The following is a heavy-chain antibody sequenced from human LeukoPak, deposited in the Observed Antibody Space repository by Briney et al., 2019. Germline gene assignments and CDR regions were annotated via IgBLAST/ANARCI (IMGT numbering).Heavy chain of an antibody. Sequence: GGALRLSCAASGFTFSSYAMSWVRQAPGKGLEGVSAISGRGGSTYYADSVKGRFTISRDNSKNTLYMQMNSLRAEDTAVYYCAKDKVPGIAVAGRLGYWGQGTLVTVSS. CDR1: GFTFSSYA. J-gene: IGHJ4*02. V-gene: IGHV3-23*01. CDR3: AKDKVPGIAVAGRLGY. D-gene: IGHD6-19*01. CDR2: ISGRGGST.